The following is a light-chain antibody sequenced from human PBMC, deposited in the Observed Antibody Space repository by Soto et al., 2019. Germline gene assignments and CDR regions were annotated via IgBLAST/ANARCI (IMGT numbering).Light chain of an antibody. CDR3: QQYDKWPTWT. CDR2: GAS. J-gene: IGKJ1*01. V-gene: IGKV3-15*01. CDR1: QSVSSN. Sequence: EIVMPQSPATLSVSPGERATLSCRASQSVSSNLAWYQQKPGQAPRLLIYGASTRATGIPARFSGSGSGTEFILTISSLQSEDFAVYYCQQYDKWPTWTFGQGTKVDIK.